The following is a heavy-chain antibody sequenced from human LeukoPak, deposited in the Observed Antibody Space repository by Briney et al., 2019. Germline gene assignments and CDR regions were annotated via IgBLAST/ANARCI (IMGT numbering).Heavy chain of an antibody. J-gene: IGHJ5*02. Sequence: SETLSLTCSVSGASISSYSWSWVRLTAGRGLQWIGRMYTSGSTNYNPSLKIRVNMSVDTSKNQLSLQLRSVTAADTAIYYCAGTTVTTLSTWLDPWGQGTLVTVSS. CDR3: AGTTVTTLSTWLDP. V-gene: IGHV4-4*07. CDR2: MYTSGST. CDR1: GASISSYS. D-gene: IGHD4-17*01.